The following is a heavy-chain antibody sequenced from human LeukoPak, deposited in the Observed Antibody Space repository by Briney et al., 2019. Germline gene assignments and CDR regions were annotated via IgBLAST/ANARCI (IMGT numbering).Heavy chain of an antibody. D-gene: IGHD2-2*01. V-gene: IGHV4-61*01. J-gene: IGHJ6*03. Sequence: SETLSLTCTVSGGSISSSSYYWGWIRQPPGKGLEWIAYIYYSGTTNYNPSLKSRVTISVDTSKNQFSLKVSSVTAADTAVYYCARDLRGTSAMDVWGKGTTVTVSS. CDR1: GGSISSSSYY. CDR2: IYYSGTT. CDR3: ARDLRGTSAMDV.